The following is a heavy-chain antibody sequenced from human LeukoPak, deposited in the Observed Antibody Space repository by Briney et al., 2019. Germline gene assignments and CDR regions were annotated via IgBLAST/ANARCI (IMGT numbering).Heavy chain of an antibody. D-gene: IGHD3-22*01. CDR2: ILASGSPT. CDR3: ARDVSDYYDSSGYWSFDY. V-gene: IGHV3-48*01. J-gene: IGHJ4*02. Sequence: GGSLRLSCAASGFNFNSYTMNWVRQAPGKGLQWVANILASGSPTYYADSVKGRFIISRDNSKNSLYLQMNSLRAEDTAVYYCARDVSDYYDSSGYWSFDYWGQGTLVTVSS. CDR1: GFNFNSYT.